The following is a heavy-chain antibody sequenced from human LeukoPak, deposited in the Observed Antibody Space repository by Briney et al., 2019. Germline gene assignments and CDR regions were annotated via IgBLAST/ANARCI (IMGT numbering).Heavy chain of an antibody. J-gene: IGHJ6*02. CDR3: ARGTPYYYGMDV. CDR2: IYYSGST. Sequence: GSLRLSCAASGFTFSSYAMSWVRQAPGKGLEWIGYIYYSGSTNYNPSLKSRVTISVDTSKNQFSLKLSSVTAADTAVYYCARGTPYYYGMDVWGQGTTVTVSS. CDR1: GFTFSSYA. V-gene: IGHV4-59*01.